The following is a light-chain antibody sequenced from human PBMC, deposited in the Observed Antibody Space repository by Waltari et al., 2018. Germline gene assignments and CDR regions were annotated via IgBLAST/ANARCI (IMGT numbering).Light chain of an antibody. V-gene: IGLV3-19*01. CDR1: HLRTYY. J-gene: IGLJ2*01. CDR2: DKD. Sequence: SSELTQDPAVSVALGQTVRITCQGDHLRTYYVSWYQQKPGQAPILVIYDKDNRPSGIPDRFSGSSSHNTGSLTITGAQAEDEASYYCHSRDASGVAGSFGGGTKLTVL. CDR3: HSRDASGVAGS.